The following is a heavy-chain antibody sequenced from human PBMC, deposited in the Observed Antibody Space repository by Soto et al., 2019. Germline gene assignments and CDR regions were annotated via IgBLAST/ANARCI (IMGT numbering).Heavy chain of an antibody. CDR1: GFTFSSYG. V-gene: IGHV3-33*01. CDR2: IWYDGSNK. J-gene: IGHJ4*02. D-gene: IGHD2-2*02. CDR3: ARQAYQALLYRIQPDFDY. Sequence: QVQLVESGGGVVQPGRSLRLSCAASGFTFSSYGMHWVRQAPGKGLEWVAAIWYDGSNKYYADSVKGRFTISRDNSKNTLYLQMNSLRAEDTAVYYGARQAYQALLYRIQPDFDYWGQGTLVTVSS.